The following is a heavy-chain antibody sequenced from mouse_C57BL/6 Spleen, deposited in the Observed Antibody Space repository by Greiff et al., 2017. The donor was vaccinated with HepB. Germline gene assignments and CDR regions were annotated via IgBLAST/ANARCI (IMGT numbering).Heavy chain of an antibody. CDR2: ISDGGSYT. CDR1: GFTFSSYA. CDR3: ARWNFTTVVARAMDY. J-gene: IGHJ4*01. D-gene: IGHD1-1*01. Sequence: EVQGVESGGGLVKPGGSLKLSCAASGFTFSSYAMSWVRQTPEKRLEWVATISDGGSYTYYPDNVKGRFTISRDNAKNNLYLQMSQLKSEDTVMYYCARWNFTTVVARAMDYWGQGTSVTVSS. V-gene: IGHV5-4*01.